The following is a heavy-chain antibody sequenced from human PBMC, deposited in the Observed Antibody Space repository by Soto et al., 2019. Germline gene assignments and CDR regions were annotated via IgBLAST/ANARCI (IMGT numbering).Heavy chain of an antibody. V-gene: IGHV3-64D*08. D-gene: IGHD3-10*01. CDR1: GFTFSSFA. Sequence: GGSLRLSCSASGFTFSSFAMHWVRQASGKGLEYVSAISSNGGSTSYADSVKGRFIISRDNTQNTLYLQMSGLRTEDTAVYYCVKDRRGSFRAFDYWGRGTLVTVSS. CDR3: VKDRRGSFRAFDY. CDR2: ISSNGGST. J-gene: IGHJ4*02.